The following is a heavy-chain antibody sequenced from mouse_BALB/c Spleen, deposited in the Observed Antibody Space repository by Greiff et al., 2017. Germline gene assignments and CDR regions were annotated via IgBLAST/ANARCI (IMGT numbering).Heavy chain of an antibody. D-gene: IGHD2-10*01. CDR2: IRSKSNNYAT. CDR1: GFTFNTNA. CDR3: VRDAYYGIAY. Sequence: TGGGLVQPKGSLKLSCAASGFTFNTNAMNWVRQAPGKGLEWVARIRSKSNNYATYYADSVKDRFTISRDDSQSMLYLQMYNLKTEDTAMYYCVRDAYYGIAYWGQGTLVTVSA. V-gene: IGHV10S3*01. J-gene: IGHJ3*01.